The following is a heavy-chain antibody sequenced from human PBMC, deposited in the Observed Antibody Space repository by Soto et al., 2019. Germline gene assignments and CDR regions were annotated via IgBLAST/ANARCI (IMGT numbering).Heavy chain of an antibody. D-gene: IGHD3-3*01. CDR3: ARGVYYDFWSGYSESYYYYYMDV. CDR2: IYYSGST. V-gene: IGHV4-59*01. J-gene: IGHJ6*03. Sequence: PSETLSLTCTVSGGSISSYYWSWIRQPPGKGLEWIGYIYYSGSTNYNPSLKSRVTISVDTSKNQFSLKLSSVTAADTAVYYCARGVYYDFWSGYSESYYYYYMDVWGKGTTVTVSS. CDR1: GGSISSYY.